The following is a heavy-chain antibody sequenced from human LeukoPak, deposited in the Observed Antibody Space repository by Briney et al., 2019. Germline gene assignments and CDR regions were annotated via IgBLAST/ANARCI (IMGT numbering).Heavy chain of an antibody. CDR3: AREADTAMVTLLS. D-gene: IGHD5-18*01. Sequence: VAPVKVSCKASGYTLTSYAMNWVRQAPGQGLEWMGWINTNTGNPTYAQGFTGRFVFSLDTSVSTAYLQISSLKAEDTAMYYCAREADTAMVTLLSWGQGTLVTVSS. V-gene: IGHV7-4-1*02. CDR1: GYTLTSYA. CDR2: INTNTGNP. J-gene: IGHJ4*02.